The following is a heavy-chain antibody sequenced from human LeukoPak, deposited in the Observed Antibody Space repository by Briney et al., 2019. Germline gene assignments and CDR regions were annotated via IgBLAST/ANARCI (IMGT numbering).Heavy chain of an antibody. CDR1: GGSISSYD. CDR3: ARGISPGYSSSWGDAFDI. Sequence: PSETLSLTCTVSGGSISSYDWSWIPQPAGKGLEWLGRIYTSGSTNYNPSLKSRVTMSVDTSKNQFSLKLSSVTAADTAVYYCARGISPGYSSSWGDAFDIWGQGTMVTVSS. CDR2: IYTSGST. D-gene: IGHD6-13*01. J-gene: IGHJ3*02. V-gene: IGHV4-4*07.